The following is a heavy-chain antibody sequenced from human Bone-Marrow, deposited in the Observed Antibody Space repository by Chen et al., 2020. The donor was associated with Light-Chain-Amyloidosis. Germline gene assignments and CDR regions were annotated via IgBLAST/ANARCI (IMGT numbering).Heavy chain of an antibody. V-gene: IGHV1-46*01. Sequence: QVQLVQSGAEVKKPGASVKVSCKASGYTFTSYYMHCVRKAPGQGLEWMGIINPSGGSTSHAQKFQGRVTMTRYTSTSTAYMELSSLRSEDTAVYYCARSGSGSFTSGYDYWGQGTLVTVSS. D-gene: IGHD1-26*01. J-gene: IGHJ4*02. CDR2: INPSGGST. CDR3: ARSGSGSFTSGYDY. CDR1: GYTFTSYY.